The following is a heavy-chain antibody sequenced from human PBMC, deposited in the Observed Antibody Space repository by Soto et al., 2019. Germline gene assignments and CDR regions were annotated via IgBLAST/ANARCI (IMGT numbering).Heavy chain of an antibody. CDR3: AGTTSHQWYYMDF. D-gene: IGHD1-7*01. V-gene: IGHV6-1*01. CDR1: GDSVSSNSAA. CDR2: TYYRSRWYN. Sequence: QVPLQESGPGLVKPSQTLSLTCAISGDSVSSNSAAWNWIRLSPSRGLEWLARTYYRSRWYNDYAVSVRSRITVNPDTSKNQFSLQLTSVTPEDTAVYYCAGTTSHQWYYMDFWGKGTTVTVSS. J-gene: IGHJ6*03.